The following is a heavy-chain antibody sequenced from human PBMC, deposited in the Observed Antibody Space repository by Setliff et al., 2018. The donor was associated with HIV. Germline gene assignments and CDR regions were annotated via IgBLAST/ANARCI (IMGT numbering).Heavy chain of an antibody. CDR3: ARAAYSGTYLWEPATDL. Sequence: SETLSLTCAVFGESVSGYYWSWIRQPPGKGLEWIGHIYTSGKTHYSPPLKSRITISADTSKNQLSLNLSSVTAADTAVYYCARAAYSGTYLWEPATDLWGRGTLVTAPQ. J-gene: IGHJ2*01. CDR2: IYTSGKT. CDR1: GESVSGYY. D-gene: IGHD1-26*01. V-gene: IGHV4-59*10.